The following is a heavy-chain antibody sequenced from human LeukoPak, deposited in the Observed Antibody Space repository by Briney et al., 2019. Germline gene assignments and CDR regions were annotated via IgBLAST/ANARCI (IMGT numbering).Heavy chain of an antibody. V-gene: IGHV3-30*03. CDR2: ISYDGSNR. D-gene: IGHD4/OR15-4a*01. J-gene: IGHJ4*02. Sequence: PGRSLRLSCAASGFTFSSYGMHWVRQAPGKGLEWVAVISYDGSNRYYADSVKGRFTISRENSKNTLYLQMNSLRAEDTAVYYCARRAGAYSHPYDYWGQGTLVTVSS. CDR1: GFTFSSYG. CDR3: ARRAGAYSHPYDY.